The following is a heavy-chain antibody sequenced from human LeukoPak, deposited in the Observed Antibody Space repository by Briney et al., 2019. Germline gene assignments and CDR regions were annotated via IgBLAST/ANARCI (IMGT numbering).Heavy chain of an antibody. CDR2: ISYDGSNK. V-gene: IGHV3-30*18. CDR3: AKDQGGYFDY. Sequence: GGSLRLSCAASGFTFSSYGMHWVRQAPGKGLEWVAVISYDGSNKYYADSVKGRFTISRDNSKNTLYLRMNSLRAEDTAVYYCAKDQGGYFDYWGQGTLVTVSS. CDR1: GFTFSSYG. D-gene: IGHD3-16*01. J-gene: IGHJ4*02.